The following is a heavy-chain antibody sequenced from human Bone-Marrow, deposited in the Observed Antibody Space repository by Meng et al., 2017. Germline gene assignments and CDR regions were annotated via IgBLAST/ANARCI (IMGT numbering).Heavy chain of an antibody. J-gene: IGHJ5*02. V-gene: IGHV4-31*01. CDR2: IYYSGST. CDR1: GGSISSGGYY. Sequence: VARREVGHGLGEPSQTLSLTWTVSGGSISSGGYYWSWIRQHPGKGLEWIGYIYYSGSTYYNPSLKSLVTISVDTSKNQFSLNLSSVTAADTAVYYCARDIRQGGNIWFDPWGQGTLVTVSS. D-gene: IGHD3-16*01. CDR3: ARDIRQGGNIWFDP.